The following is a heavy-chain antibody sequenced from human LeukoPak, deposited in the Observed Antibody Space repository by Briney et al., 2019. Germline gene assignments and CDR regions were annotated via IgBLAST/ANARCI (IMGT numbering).Heavy chain of an antibody. V-gene: IGHV4-4*07. Sequence: SETLSLTCTVSGGSISSYCWSWIRQPAGRGLEWIGRIYTSGSTNYNPSLKSRVTMSVDTSKNQFSLKLSSVTAADTAVYYCARGGSGRTVYYYYYMDVWGKGTTVTVSS. D-gene: IGHD3-10*01. CDR3: ARGGSGRTVYYYYYMDV. CDR2: IYTSGST. CDR1: GGSISSYC. J-gene: IGHJ6*03.